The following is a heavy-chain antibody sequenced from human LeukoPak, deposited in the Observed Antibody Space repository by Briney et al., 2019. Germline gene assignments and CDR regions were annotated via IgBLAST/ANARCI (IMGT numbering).Heavy chain of an antibody. Sequence: ASVKVSCKASGYTFTSYDISWVRQAPGQGLEWMGGIIPIFGTANYAQKFQGRVTITADESTSTAYMELSSLRSEDTAVYYCARDGGAAYYYYYYMDVWGKGTTVTVSS. CDR2: IIPIFGTA. V-gene: IGHV1-69*13. CDR1: GYTFTSYD. J-gene: IGHJ6*03. CDR3: ARDGGAAYYYYYYMDV. D-gene: IGHD6-13*01.